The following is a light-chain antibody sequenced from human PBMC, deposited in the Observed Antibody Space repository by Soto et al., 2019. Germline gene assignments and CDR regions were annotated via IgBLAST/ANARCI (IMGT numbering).Light chain of an antibody. V-gene: IGKV1-5*03. Sequence: DIQMTQSPSTLAASILDRVTITCRASQNIMTWLAWHQQKPGKAPKLLIFKASDLDVGVPSRFAGSGSGTEFTLTISNLQPDDVATYYCQQYNAYSPWTFGQGTKVDIK. J-gene: IGKJ1*01. CDR1: QNIMTW. CDR3: QQYNAYSPWT. CDR2: KAS.